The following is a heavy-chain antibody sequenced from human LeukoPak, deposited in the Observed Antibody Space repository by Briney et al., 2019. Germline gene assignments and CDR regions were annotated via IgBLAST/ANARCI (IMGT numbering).Heavy chain of an antibody. D-gene: IGHD3-22*01. CDR1: GFSFSSYA. CDR2: ISSDGSEK. V-gene: IGHV3-30*19. Sequence: GGSLRLSCAASGFSFSSYAIRWVRQAPGKGLEWLSFISSDGSEKYYADSVKGRFTISRDNSKNTLYLQLSSLRVEDTAVYYCAREHGRSGYFDYWGQGTLVSVSS. J-gene: IGHJ4*02. CDR3: AREHGRSGYFDY.